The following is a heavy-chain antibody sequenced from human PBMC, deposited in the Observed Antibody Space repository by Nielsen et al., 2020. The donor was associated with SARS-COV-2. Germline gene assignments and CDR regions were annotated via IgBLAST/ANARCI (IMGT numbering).Heavy chain of an antibody. CDR2: ISYDGSNK. V-gene: IGHV3-30*03. CDR1: GFTFSSYG. D-gene: IGHD6-19*01. CDR3: ARDWAVADPGGYGY. J-gene: IGHJ4*02. Sequence: GESLKISCAASGFTFSSYGMHWVRQAPGKGLEWASVISYDGSNKYYADSVKGRFTISRDNSKNTLYLQMNSLRAEDTAVYYCARDWAVADPGGYGYWGQGTLVTVSS.